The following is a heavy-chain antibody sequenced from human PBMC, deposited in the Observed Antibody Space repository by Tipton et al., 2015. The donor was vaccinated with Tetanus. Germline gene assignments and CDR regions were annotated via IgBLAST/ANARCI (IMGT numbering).Heavy chain of an antibody. Sequence: AGLVKPSETLSLTCAVSGGSFSGFYWSWIRQPPGKGLEWIGEINRRGGTSYNPSLKSRVTISVDTSKNQFSLNMTSVTAADTAVYYCARTAVNWFDPWGQGILVTVSS. D-gene: IGHD2-21*02. V-gene: IGHV4-34*01. J-gene: IGHJ5*02. CDR1: GGSFSGFY. CDR2: INRRGGT. CDR3: ARTAVNWFDP.